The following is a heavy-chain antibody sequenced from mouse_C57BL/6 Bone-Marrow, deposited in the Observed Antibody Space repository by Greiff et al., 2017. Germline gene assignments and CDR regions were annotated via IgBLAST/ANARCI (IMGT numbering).Heavy chain of an antibody. Sequence: EVQLQESGPELVKPGASVKISCKASGYSFTDYNMNWVKQSNGKSLEWIGVINPNNGTTSYNQKFKGKAKLTVDQSASPAYMQLNSLTSEDSAVYYCARRGDCYYPYFDYWGQGTTLTVSS. D-gene: IGHD2-3*01. CDR1: GYSFTDYN. V-gene: IGHV1-39*01. CDR2: INPNNGTT. CDR3: ARRGDCYYPYFDY. J-gene: IGHJ2*01.